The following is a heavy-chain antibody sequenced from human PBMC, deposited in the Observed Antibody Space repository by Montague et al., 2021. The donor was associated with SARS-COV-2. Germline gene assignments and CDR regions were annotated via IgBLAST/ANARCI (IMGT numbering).Heavy chain of an antibody. CDR1: GVSLSSCSFY. J-gene: IGHJ4*02. CDR3: ASSRYSSRWYYFDY. CDR2: LYYSGST. Sequence: SETLSLTCTVSGVSLSSCSFYWGWIRQPPGKGLEWIGSLYYSGSTYYYPSLQSRISIAVDTAKKQLSLSLSSVAAADTDGYYCASSRYSSRWYYFDYWGQGTLVAVSS. V-gene: IGHV4-39*01. D-gene: IGHD6-13*01.